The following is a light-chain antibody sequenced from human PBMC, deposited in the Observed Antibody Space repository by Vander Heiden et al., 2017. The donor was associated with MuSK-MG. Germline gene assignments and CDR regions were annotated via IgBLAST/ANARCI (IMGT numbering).Light chain of an antibody. V-gene: IGKV3-15*01. CDR2: GAS. J-gene: IGKJ1*01. CDR1: QSVSSN. CDR3: QQYNDWPQT. Sequence: EIVMTQSPATLSVSPGERATLSCRASQSVSSNLAWYQQEPGQAPRLLIYGASTRATAIPARFSGSGSGTEFIFTISSLQSEDFAVYYCQQYNDWPQTFGQGTKVEIK.